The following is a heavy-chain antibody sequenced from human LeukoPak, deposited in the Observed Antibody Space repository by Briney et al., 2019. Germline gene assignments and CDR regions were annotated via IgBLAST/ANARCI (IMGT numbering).Heavy chain of an antibody. CDR3: ARGYCSGGSCQLDPGFDY. V-gene: IGHV4-38-2*01. Sequence: SETLSLTCAVSGYSISSGYYWGWIRQPPGKGLEWIGSIYHSGSTYYNPSLKSRVTISVDTSKNQLSLKLSSVTAADTAVYYCARGYCSGGSCQLDPGFDYWGQGTLVTVSS. CDR2: IYHSGST. CDR1: GYSISSGYY. J-gene: IGHJ4*02. D-gene: IGHD2-15*01.